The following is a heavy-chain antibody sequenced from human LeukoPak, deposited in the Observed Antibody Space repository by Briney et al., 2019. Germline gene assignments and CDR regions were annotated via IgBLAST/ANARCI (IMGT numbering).Heavy chain of an antibody. CDR3: AREMVVAATGGFDY. D-gene: IGHD2-15*01. CDR1: GGSISSYY. CDR2: IYISGST. Sequence: SETLSLTCTVSGGSISSYYWSWIRQPAGKGLEWIGRIYISGSTNYNPSLKSRVTISVDKSKNQFSLKLSSVTAADTAVYYCAREMVVAATGGFDYWGQGTLVTVSP. J-gene: IGHJ4*02. V-gene: IGHV4-4*07.